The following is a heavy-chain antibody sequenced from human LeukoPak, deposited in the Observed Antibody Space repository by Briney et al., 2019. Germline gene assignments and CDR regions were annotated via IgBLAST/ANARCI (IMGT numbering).Heavy chain of an antibody. CDR2: VKSDGSNP. CDR3: ARDIVSGSGSLDY. CDR1: RFSFSNYW. Sequence: PGRSLRLSCAASRFSFSNYWMHWVRQAPGKGLVWVSRVKSDGSNPSYADSVKGRFTISRDNAENMLYLQMNTLGAEDTAVYYCARDIVSGSGSLDYWGQGALVTVSS. V-gene: IGHV3-74*01. J-gene: IGHJ4*02. D-gene: IGHD3-10*01.